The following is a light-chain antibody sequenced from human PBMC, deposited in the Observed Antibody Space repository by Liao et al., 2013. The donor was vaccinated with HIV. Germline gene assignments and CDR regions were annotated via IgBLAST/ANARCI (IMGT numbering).Light chain of an antibody. CDR3: QVWDSSSDPC. CDR1: ALPKQY. V-gene: IGLV3-21*02. J-gene: IGLJ2*01. CDR2: YDS. Sequence: SYELTQPPSVSVSPGQTARITCSGDALPKQYAYWYQQKPGQAPVLVIYYDSDRPSGIPERFSGSNSGNTATLTISRVEAGDEADYYCQVWDSSSDPCFGGGTKLTVL.